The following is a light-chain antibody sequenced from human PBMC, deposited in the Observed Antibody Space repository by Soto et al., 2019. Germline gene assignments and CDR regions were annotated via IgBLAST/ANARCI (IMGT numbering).Light chain of an antibody. CDR3: QQYNSYSRT. J-gene: IGKJ1*01. CDR1: QRIDTW. V-gene: IGKV1-5*03. CDR2: KAT. Sequence: DIQMTQTPSILSASVGDRVTITCRASQRIDTWLAWYQQKPGTAPKLLIYKATTLQSGVPSRFSGSGSGTEFTLAISSLEPDDFATYYCQQYNSYSRTFGQGTKV.